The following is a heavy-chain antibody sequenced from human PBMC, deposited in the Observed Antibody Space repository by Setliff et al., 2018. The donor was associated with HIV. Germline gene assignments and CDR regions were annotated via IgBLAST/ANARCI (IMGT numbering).Heavy chain of an antibody. Sequence: SETLSLTCTVSGGSIRSHYWSWIRQPPGKGLEWIGSFYHTGSTHYNPSLKSRVTISVDTSKNQFSLKLSSVTAADTAVYYCARPTDCSGGSCYSAFQFNYWGQGTLVTVSS. CDR2: FYHTGST. V-gene: IGHV4-59*08. D-gene: IGHD2-15*01. CDR3: ARPTDCSGGSCYSAFQFNY. J-gene: IGHJ4*02. CDR1: GGSIRSHY.